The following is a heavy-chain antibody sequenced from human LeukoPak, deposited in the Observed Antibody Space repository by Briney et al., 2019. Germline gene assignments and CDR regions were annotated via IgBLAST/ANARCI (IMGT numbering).Heavy chain of an antibody. D-gene: IGHD5-12*01. V-gene: IGHV1-46*01. CDR3: ARDRVELMGNSGHERYFDY. CDR2: INPSGGST. Sequence: ASVKVSCKASGYTFTSYYMHWVRRAPGQGLEWMGIINPSGGSTSYAQKFQGRVTMTRDTSTSTVYMELSSLRSEDTAVYYCARDRVELMGNSGHERYFDYWGQGTLVTVSS. J-gene: IGHJ4*02. CDR1: GYTFTSYY.